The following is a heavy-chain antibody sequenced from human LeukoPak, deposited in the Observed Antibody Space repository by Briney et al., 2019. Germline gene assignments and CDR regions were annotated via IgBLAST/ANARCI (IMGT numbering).Heavy chain of an antibody. CDR1: GCPCTTCE. CDR3: ARGPRNDP. J-gene: IGHJ5*02. CDR2: VHPNSGDT. Sequence: ASVKVSCKASGCPCTTCEINWVRQAAGQGLEWMGWVHPNSGDTAYAQKFQGRVTMTRDTSISTAYMELSGLRSDDTAVYFCARGPRNDPWGQGTLVTVSS. D-gene: IGHD1-14*01. V-gene: IGHV1-8*01.